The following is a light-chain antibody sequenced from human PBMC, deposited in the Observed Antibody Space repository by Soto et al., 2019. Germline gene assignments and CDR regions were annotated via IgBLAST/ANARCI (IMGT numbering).Light chain of an antibody. CDR2: STN. Sequence: QTVVTQEPSFSVSPEGTVTLTCGLSSGSVSTSYYPSWYQQTPGQAPRTLIYSTNTRSSGVPDRFSGSILGNKAALTITGAQADDESDYYCVLYMGSGFVVFGGGTKVTVL. J-gene: IGLJ2*01. CDR1: SGSVSTSYY. CDR3: VLYMGSGFVV. V-gene: IGLV8-61*01.